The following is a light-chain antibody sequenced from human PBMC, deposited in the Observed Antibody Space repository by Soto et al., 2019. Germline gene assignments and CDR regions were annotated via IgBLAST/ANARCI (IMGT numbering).Light chain of an antibody. J-gene: IGLJ1*01. CDR1: SSDVGSNNL. CDR3: CSYAGSSTYV. V-gene: IGLV2-23*01. Sequence: QSALTQPASVSGSPGQSMTISCTGTSSDVGSNNLVSWYQQHPGKAPTLMSYEGSKRHSRVSNRFSGSKSGNTASLTISGLQAEDEADYYCCSYAGSSTYVFGTGTKLTVL. CDR2: EGS.